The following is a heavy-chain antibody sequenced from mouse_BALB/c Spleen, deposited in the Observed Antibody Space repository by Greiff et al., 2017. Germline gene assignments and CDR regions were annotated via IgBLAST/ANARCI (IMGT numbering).Heavy chain of an antibody. CDR2: INPSSGYT. V-gene: IGHV1-4*01. J-gene: IGHJ1*01. CDR1: GYTFTSYT. CDR3: ARRNYYGSSYWYFDV. D-gene: IGHD1-1*01. Sequence: QGQLQQSGAELARPGASVKMSCKASGYTFTSYTMHWVKQRPGQGLEWIGYINPSSGYTNYNQKFKDKATLTADKSSSTAYMQLSSLTSEDSAVYYCARRNYYGSSYWYFDVWGAGTTVTVSS.